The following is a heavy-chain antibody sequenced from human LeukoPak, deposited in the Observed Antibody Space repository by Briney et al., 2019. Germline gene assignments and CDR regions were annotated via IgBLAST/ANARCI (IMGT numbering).Heavy chain of an antibody. CDR2: IYYSGST. D-gene: IGHD3-22*01. V-gene: IGHV4-59*08. CDR1: GGSISSYY. Sequence: SETLSLTCTVSGGSISSYYWSWIRQPPGKGLEWIGCIYYSGSTNYNPSLKSRVTISVDTSKNQFSLKLSSVTAADTAVYYCARHVPDYYDSSGYSAFDIWGQGTMVTVSS. CDR3: ARHVPDYYDSSGYSAFDI. J-gene: IGHJ3*02.